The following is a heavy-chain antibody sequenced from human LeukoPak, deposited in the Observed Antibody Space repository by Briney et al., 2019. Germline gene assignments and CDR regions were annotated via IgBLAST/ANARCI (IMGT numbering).Heavy chain of an antibody. CDR3: ASSTRGIVVAYYYYGMDV. V-gene: IGHV1-69*01. CDR1: GGTFGSYA. D-gene: IGHD2-15*01. CDR2: IIPIFGTA. Sequence: SVKVSCKASGGTFGSYAISWVRQAPGQGLEWMGVIIPIFGTANYAQKFQGRVTITADESTSTAYMELSSLRSEDTAVYYCASSTRGIVVAYYYYGMDVWGKGTTVTVSS. J-gene: IGHJ6*04.